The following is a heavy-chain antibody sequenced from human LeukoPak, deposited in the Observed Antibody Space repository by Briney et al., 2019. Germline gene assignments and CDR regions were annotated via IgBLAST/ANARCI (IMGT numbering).Heavy chain of an antibody. CDR3: AKDLEATVTYRSYYYCGMDV. CDR2: ISYDGSNK. J-gene: IGHJ6*02. Sequence: PGRSLRLSCAASGFTFSSYGMHWVRQAPGKGLEWVAVISYDGSNKYYADSVKGRFTISRDNSKNTLYLQMNSLRAEDTAVYYRAKDLEATVTYRSYYYCGMDVWGQGTTVTVSS. V-gene: IGHV3-30*18. CDR1: GFTFSSYG. D-gene: IGHD4-17*01.